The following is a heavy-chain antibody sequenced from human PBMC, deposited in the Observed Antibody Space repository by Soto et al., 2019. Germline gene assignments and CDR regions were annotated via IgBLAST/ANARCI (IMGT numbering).Heavy chain of an antibody. CDR1: GFTFSNAW. V-gene: IGHV3-15*01. J-gene: IGHJ4*02. Sequence: PGGSLRLSCAASGFTFSNAWMGWVRQAPGKGLEWVGRIKSKTDGGTTDYAAPVKGRFTISRDDSKNTLYLQMNSLKTEDTAVYYCTTGLSSGWYDPPGYWGQGTLVTVSS. CDR2: IKSKTDGGTT. CDR3: TTGLSSGWYDPPGY. D-gene: IGHD6-19*01.